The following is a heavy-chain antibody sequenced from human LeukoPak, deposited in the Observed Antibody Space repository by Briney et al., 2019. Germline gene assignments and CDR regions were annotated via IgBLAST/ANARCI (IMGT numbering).Heavy chain of an antibody. Sequence: ASVKVSCKASGYTFTSYDTNWVRQAAGQGLEWMGWINPHSGGTNYAQKFQGRVTMTRDTSISTAYMELSRLRSDDTAVYYCVRDRTKYCSSTSCPLDYWGQGTLVTVSS. CDR1: GYTFTSYD. V-gene: IGHV1-2*02. J-gene: IGHJ4*02. D-gene: IGHD2-2*01. CDR2: INPHSGGT. CDR3: VRDRTKYCSSTSCPLDY.